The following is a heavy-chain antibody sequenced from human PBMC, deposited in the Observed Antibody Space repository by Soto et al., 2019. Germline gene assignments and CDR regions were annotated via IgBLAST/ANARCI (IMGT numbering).Heavy chain of an antibody. V-gene: IGHV3-23*01. CDR3: AKDRGSSWYVYYYYYGMDV. D-gene: IGHD6-13*01. CDR2: ISGSGGST. CDR1: GFTFSSYA. J-gene: IGHJ6*02. Sequence: GGSLRLSCAASGFTFSSYAMSWVRQAPGKGLEWVSAISGSGGSTYYADSVKGRFTISRDNSKNTLYLQMNSLRAEDTAVYYCAKDRGSSWYVYYYYYGMDVWGQGTTVTVSS.